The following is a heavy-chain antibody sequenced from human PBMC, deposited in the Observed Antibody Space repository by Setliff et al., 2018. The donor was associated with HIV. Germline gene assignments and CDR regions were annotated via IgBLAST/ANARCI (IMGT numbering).Heavy chain of an antibody. CDR2: ISSSSNTI. V-gene: IGHV3-48*03. Sequence: PGGSLRLSCAASGFTFSSSEMNWVRQAPGKGLEWVSYISSSSNTIYYADSVKGRFTISRDNAKNSLYLQMSGLRAEDTAVYFCARATCSGGRCYLGDYFYYFMDVWGEGTTVTVSS. D-gene: IGHD2-15*01. J-gene: IGHJ6*03. CDR1: GFTFSSSE. CDR3: ARATCSGGRCYLGDYFYYFMDV.